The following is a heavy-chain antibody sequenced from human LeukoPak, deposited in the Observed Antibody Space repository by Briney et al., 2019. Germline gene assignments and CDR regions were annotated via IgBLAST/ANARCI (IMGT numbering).Heavy chain of an antibody. D-gene: IGHD1-14*01. Sequence: PGRSLRLSCAASGFTFSSYGVHWVRQAPGKGLEWVAVIWYDGSNKYYADSVKGRFTISRDNSKNTLYLQMNSLRAEDTAVYYCARPDAEDSYMDVWGKGTTVTVSS. CDR3: ARPDAEDSYMDV. J-gene: IGHJ6*03. CDR1: GFTFSSYG. V-gene: IGHV3-33*01. CDR2: IWYDGSNK.